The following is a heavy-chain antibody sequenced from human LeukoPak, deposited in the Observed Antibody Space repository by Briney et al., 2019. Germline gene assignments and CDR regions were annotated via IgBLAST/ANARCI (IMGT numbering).Heavy chain of an antibody. CDR3: AKEERDGYNYEALAFDI. D-gene: IGHD5-24*01. CDR1: GFTFSSYG. Sequence: PGGSLRLSCAASGFTFSSYGMHWVRQAPGKGLEWVAVISYDGSNKYYADSVKGRFTISRDNSKNTLYLQMNSLRAEDTAVYYCAKEERDGYNYEALAFDIWGQGTMVTVSS. CDR2: ISYDGSNK. V-gene: IGHV3-30*18. J-gene: IGHJ3*02.